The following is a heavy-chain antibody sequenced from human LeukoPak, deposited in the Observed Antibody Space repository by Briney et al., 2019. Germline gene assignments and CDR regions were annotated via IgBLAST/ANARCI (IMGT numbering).Heavy chain of an antibody. D-gene: IGHD3-16*01. CDR2: IYSGGST. J-gene: IGHJ6*02. V-gene: IGHV3-53*01. CDR1: GCTVSSKY. CDR3: ARGTVWRLGSYGLDV. Sequence: GGSLRLSCVASGCTVSSKYMSWVRQAPGKGLEWVSVIYSGGSTYYGESVKGRFTISRDNSKNTVYLQMNALRAEDSAVYYCARGTVWRLGSYGLDVWGQGTTVTVSS.